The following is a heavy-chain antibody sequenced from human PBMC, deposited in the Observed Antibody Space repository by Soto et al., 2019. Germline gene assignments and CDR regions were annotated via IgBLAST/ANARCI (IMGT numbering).Heavy chain of an antibody. J-gene: IGHJ6*03. CDR3: ASNTMVRGNYYYMDV. V-gene: IGHV3-66*01. D-gene: IGHD3-10*01. CDR1: GFTVSSTY. Sequence: EVQLVESGGGLVQPGGSLRLSCAASGFTVSSTYMSWVRQAPGKGLEWVSVIYSGGSTYYADSVKSRFTISRDNTKNTLYLQMNSLRAEDTAVYYCASNTMVRGNYYYMDVWGKGTTVTVSS. CDR2: IYSGGST.